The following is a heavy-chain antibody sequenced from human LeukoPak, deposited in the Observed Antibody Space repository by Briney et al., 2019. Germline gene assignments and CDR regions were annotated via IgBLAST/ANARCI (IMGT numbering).Heavy chain of an antibody. Sequence: ASVKASCKAFGYTFTSYGISWVRQAPGQGLEWMGCISAYNGNTNYAQKLQGRVTMTTDTSTSTAYMELRSLRSDDTAVYYCARDGGRGWYQDFEAFDIWGQGTMVTVSS. CDR2: ISAYNGNT. CDR1: GYTFTSYG. J-gene: IGHJ3*02. D-gene: IGHD6-19*01. V-gene: IGHV1-18*01. CDR3: ARDGGRGWYQDFEAFDI.